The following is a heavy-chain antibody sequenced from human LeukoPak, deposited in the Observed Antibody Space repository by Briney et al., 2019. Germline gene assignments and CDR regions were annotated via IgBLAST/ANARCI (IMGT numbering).Heavy chain of an antibody. CDR2: ISGSGGST. CDR1: GFTFSSYA. D-gene: IGHD2-15*01. Sequence: PGGSLRLSCAASGFTFSSYAMSWVRQAPGKGLEWVSAISGSGGSTYYADSVKGRFTISRDNSKNTLYLQMNSLRAEDTAVYYCAKGRGYCSGGSCYTRPFDYWGQGTLVTVSS. V-gene: IGHV3-23*01. J-gene: IGHJ4*02. CDR3: AKGRGYCSGGSCYTRPFDY.